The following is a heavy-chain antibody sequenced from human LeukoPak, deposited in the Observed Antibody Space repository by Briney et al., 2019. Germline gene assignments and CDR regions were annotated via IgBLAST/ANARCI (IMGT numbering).Heavy chain of an antibody. CDR1: GGSISSGDYY. CDR2: IYYSGST. D-gene: IGHD3-3*01. V-gene: IGHV4-30-4*08. CDR3: AREYYDFWSGYYFDY. Sequence: TSQTLSLTCTVSGGSISSGDYYWSWIRQPPGKGPEWIGYIYYSGSTYYNPSLKSRVTISVDTSKNQFSLKLSPVTAADTAVYYCAREYYDFWSGYYFDYWGQGTLVSVSS. J-gene: IGHJ4*02.